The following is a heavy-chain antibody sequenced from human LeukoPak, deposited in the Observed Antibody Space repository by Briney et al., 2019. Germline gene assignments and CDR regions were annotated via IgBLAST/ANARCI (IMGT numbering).Heavy chain of an antibody. D-gene: IGHD6-19*01. CDR2: SSQTGTT. CDR3: ASHMAVAGTRGFDD. Sequence: SETLSLTCAVFDDSIYSNKWWSWVRQPPGKGLEWIGESSQTGTTYYDPYLKSRTTISIDRSKNHFSLTLTSATAADTAVYFCASHMAVAGTRGFDDWGPGTLVTVSS. V-gene: IGHV4-4*02. CDR1: DDSIYSNKW. J-gene: IGHJ4*02.